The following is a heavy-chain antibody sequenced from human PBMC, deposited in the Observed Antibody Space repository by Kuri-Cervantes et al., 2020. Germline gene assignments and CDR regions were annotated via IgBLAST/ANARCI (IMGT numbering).Heavy chain of an antibody. CDR1: GGTFSSYT. Sequence: PSVKVSCKASGGTFSSYTINCVRQAPGQGLEWMGGIIPIFDTAKYAQKFQGRVTISADKSTSTVHMELSSLRPEDTAVYYCAREGMHAVVPTAPFDYWGQGTLVTVSS. V-gene: IGHV1-69*06. CDR2: IIPIFDTA. D-gene: IGHD2-2*01. J-gene: IGHJ4*02. CDR3: AREGMHAVVPTAPFDY.